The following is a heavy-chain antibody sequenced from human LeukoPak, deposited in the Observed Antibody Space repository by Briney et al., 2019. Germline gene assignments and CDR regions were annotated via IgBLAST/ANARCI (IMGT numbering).Heavy chain of an antibody. CDR2: IFYSGST. Sequence: SEPLSLPHCVSGGSLCIYYWSWIRQPPGKGLEWIGYIFYSGSTNYNPSLKSRVTISVDTSKNQFSLKLSSVSAADTAVYYCAREGDSSGFWYFDLWGRGTLVTVSS. D-gene: IGHD3-22*01. CDR1: GGSLCIYY. J-gene: IGHJ2*01. V-gene: IGHV4-59*01. CDR3: AREGDSSGFWYFDL.